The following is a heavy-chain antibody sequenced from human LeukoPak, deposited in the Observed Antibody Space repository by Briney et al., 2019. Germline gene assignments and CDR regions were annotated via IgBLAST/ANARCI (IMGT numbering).Heavy chain of an antibody. V-gene: IGHV3-30*02. CDR1: GFTFSSYG. J-gene: IGHJ4*02. D-gene: IGHD2-2*01. Sequence: EGSLRLSCAASGFTFSSYGMHWVRQAPGKGLEWVAFIRYDGSNKYYADSVKGRFTISRDNSKNTLYLQMNSLRAEDTAVYYCAKPGGYCSSTSCLYYFDYWGQGTLVTVSS. CDR2: IRYDGSNK. CDR3: AKPGGYCSSTSCLYYFDY.